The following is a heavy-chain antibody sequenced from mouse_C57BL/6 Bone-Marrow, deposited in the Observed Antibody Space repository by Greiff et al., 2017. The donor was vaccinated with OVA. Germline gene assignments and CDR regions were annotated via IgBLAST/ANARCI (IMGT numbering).Heavy chain of an antibody. J-gene: IGHJ4*01. D-gene: IGHD2-3*01. CDR3: ARHPRWLLWAMDY. CDR1: GFTFSSYG. Sequence: EVKLVESGGDLVKPGGSLKLSCAASGFTFSSYGMSWVRQTPDKRLEWVATISSGGSYTYYPDSVKGRFTISRDNAKNTLYLQMSSLKAEDTAMYYCARHPRWLLWAMDYWGQGTSVTVSS. V-gene: IGHV5-6*01. CDR2: ISSGGSYT.